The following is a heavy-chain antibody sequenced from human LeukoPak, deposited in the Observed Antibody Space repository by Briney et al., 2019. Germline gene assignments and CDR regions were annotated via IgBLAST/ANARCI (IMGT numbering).Heavy chain of an antibody. CDR2: ISGSGGST. D-gene: IGHD5-18*01. Sequence: GGSLRLSCEASGFTFSNYAMSWVRQAPGKGLEWVSVISGSGGSTFYADSVKGRFTISRDNSKNTLFLQMNSLRAEDTAVYYCAKPYAGYNFGSFDYWGQGTLVTVSS. CDR3: AKPYAGYNFGSFDY. CDR1: GFTFSNYA. J-gene: IGHJ4*02. V-gene: IGHV3-23*01.